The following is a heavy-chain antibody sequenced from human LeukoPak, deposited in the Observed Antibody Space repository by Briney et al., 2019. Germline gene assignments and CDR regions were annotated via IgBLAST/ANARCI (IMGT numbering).Heavy chain of an antibody. Sequence: ASVSVSCTASGGTFSIYAISWVRQAPGQGLEWMGGIIPIFGTANYAQKFQGRVTITADESTSTAYMELSSLRSEDTAVYYCARVSDYIGNWFDPWGQGTLVTVSS. CDR1: GGTFSIYA. CDR2: IIPIFGTA. CDR3: ARVSDYIGNWFDP. V-gene: IGHV1-69*13. D-gene: IGHD4-11*01. J-gene: IGHJ5*02.